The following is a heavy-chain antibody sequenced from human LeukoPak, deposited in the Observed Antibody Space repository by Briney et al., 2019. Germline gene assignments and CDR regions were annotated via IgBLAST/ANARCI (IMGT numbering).Heavy chain of an antibody. D-gene: IGHD3-22*01. CDR3: AKTHYYPQSLQGGEPYYFDY. CDR1: GFTFSSYG. J-gene: IGHJ4*02. V-gene: IGHV3-30*02. Sequence: GGSLRLSCAASGFTFSSYGMHWVRQAPAKGLAWVAFIRYDGSNKYYADSVKGRFTISRENSKNTLYLQMNSLIAEDTAVYYCAKTHYYPQSLQGGEPYYFDYWGQGTLVTVSS. CDR2: IRYDGSNK.